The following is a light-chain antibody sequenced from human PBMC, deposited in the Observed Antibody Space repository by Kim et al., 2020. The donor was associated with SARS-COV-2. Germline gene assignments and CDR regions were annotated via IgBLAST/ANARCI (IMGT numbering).Light chain of an antibody. CDR3: QQYKKWPLT. CDR2: GAS. V-gene: IGKV3-15*01. CDR1: QSVGID. Sequence: ISPGERVTLSCRASQSVGIDLAWYQQKPDQAPRLLLYGASTRATGMSARFSGSGSGTEFTLTISSLQSEDFAVYYCQQYKKWPLTFGGGTKVDIK. J-gene: IGKJ4*01.